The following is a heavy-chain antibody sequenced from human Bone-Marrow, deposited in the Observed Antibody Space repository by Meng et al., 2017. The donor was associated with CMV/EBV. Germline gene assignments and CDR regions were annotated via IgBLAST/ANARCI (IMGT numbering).Heavy chain of an antibody. V-gene: IGHV1-69*05. Sequence: SVKVSCKASGGTFSSYAISWVRQAPGQGLEWVGGIIPIFGTANYAQKFQGRVTITTDESTSTAYMELSSLRSDDTAVYYCARELWGGANDYWGQGTLVTVSS. J-gene: IGHJ4*02. CDR3: ARELWGGANDY. CDR1: GGTFSSYA. D-gene: IGHD1-26*01. CDR2: IIPIFGTA.